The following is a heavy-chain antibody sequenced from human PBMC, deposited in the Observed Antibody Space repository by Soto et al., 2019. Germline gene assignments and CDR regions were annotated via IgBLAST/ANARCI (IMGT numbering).Heavy chain of an antibody. V-gene: IGHV1-2*02. J-gene: IGHJ5*02. CDR2: INPNSGGT. CDR3: AREESWVAVAGRWFDP. D-gene: IGHD6-19*01. CDR1: GYTFTGYY. Sequence: ASVKVSCKASGYTFTGYYMHWVRQAPGQGLEWMGWINPNSGGTNYAQKFQGRVTMTRDTSISTAYMELSRLRSDDTAVYYCAREESWVAVAGRWFDPWGQGTLVTVSS.